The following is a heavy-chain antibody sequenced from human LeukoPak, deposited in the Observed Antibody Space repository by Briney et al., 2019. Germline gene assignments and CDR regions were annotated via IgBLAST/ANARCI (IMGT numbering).Heavy chain of an antibody. CDR1: GGSFSGYY. V-gene: IGHV4-34*01. CDR2: INHSGST. J-gene: IGHJ4*02. Sequence: SETLSLTCAVYGGSFSGYYWSWIRQPPGKGLEWIGEINHSGSTNYNPSLKSRVTISVDTSKNQFSLKLSSVTAADTAVYYCARPGRVGATRFDYWGQGTLVTVSS. CDR3: ARPGRVGATRFDY. D-gene: IGHD1-26*01.